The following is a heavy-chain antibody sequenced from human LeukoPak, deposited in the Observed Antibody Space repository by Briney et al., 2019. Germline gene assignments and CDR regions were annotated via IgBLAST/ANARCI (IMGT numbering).Heavy chain of an antibody. J-gene: IGHJ4*02. Sequence: PGGSLRLSCAASGFTFNNYAMNWVRQAPGKGLEWVSGISWNSGSIAYADSVKGRFTISRDNAKNSLYLQMNSLRAEDTALYYCAKDRAYSSSWCDYWGQGTLVTVSS. V-gene: IGHV3-9*01. D-gene: IGHD6-13*01. CDR3: AKDRAYSSSWCDY. CDR2: ISWNSGSI. CDR1: GFTFNNYA.